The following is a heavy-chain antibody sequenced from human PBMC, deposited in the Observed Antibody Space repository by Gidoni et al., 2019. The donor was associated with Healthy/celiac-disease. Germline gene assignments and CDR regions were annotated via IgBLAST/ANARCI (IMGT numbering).Heavy chain of an antibody. CDR3: ARHPEEGLRGYSSGWYDNWFDP. J-gene: IGHJ5*02. V-gene: IGHV5-51*01. CDR2: IYPGDSDT. Sequence: EVQLVQSGAEVKKPGESLKISCKGSGYSFTSYWIGWVRQMPGKGLEWLGIIYPGDSDTRYSPSFQGQVTISADKSISTAYLQWSSLKASDTAMYYCARHPEEGLRGYSSGWYDNWFDPWGQGTLVTVSS. CDR1: GYSFTSYW. D-gene: IGHD6-19*01.